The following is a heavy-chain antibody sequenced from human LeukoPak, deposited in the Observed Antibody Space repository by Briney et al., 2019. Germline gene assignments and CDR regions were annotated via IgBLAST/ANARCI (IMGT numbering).Heavy chain of an antibody. CDR1: GFTFSSYA. V-gene: IGHV3-30-3*01. CDR2: ISYDGNNK. D-gene: IGHD2-15*01. J-gene: IGHJ4*02. CDR3: ARPYCSGDNCYSGIGTY. Sequence: GRSLRLSCAASGFTFSSYAMHWVRQAPGKGLEWVAIISYDGNNKYYADSVKGRFTISRDNSKNTLYMQMDSLRAEDTAVYYCARPYCSGDNCYSGIGTYWGQGTLVTVSS.